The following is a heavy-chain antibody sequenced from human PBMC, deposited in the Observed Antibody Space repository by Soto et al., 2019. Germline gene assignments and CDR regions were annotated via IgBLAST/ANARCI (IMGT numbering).Heavy chain of an antibody. V-gene: IGHV1-8*01. CDR1: GYTFSNYD. Sequence: ASVKVSCKASGYTFSNYDMNWVRQATGQGPEWIGWVNPNNGDTGYAQKFQGRVTLTTDISTTTAYMELTSLRSEDTAIYYCAKVSRKGSAIDFDYWGQGTLVTVSS. J-gene: IGHJ4*02. CDR3: AKVSRKGSAIDFDY. CDR2: VNPNNGDT. D-gene: IGHD3-10*01.